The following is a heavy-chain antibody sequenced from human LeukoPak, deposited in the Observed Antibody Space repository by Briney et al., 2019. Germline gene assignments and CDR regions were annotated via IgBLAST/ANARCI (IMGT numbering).Heavy chain of an antibody. CDR3: ARAPGKLGIAAPSSY. CDR1: GFTFSSYG. V-gene: IGHV3-30*19. CDR2: ISYDGSNK. Sequence: GGSLRLSCAASGFTFSSYGMHWVRQAPGKGLEWVAVISYDGSNKYYADSVKGRFTISRDNSKNTLYLQMNSLRAEDTAVYYCARAPGKLGIAAPSSYWGQGTLVTVSS. J-gene: IGHJ4*02. D-gene: IGHD7-27*01.